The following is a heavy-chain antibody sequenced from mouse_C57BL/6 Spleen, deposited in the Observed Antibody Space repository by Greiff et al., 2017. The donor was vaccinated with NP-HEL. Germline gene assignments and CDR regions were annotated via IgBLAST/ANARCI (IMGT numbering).Heavy chain of an antibody. CDR3: ARRGSSLYYAMDY. CDR2: IDPSDSYT. J-gene: IGHJ4*01. V-gene: IGHV1-69*01. CDR1: GYTFTSYW. Sequence: QVQLQQPGAELVMPGASVKLSCKASGYTFTSYWMHWVKQRPGQGLEWIGEIDPSDSYTNYNQKFKGKSTLTVDKSSSTAYMQLSSLTSEDSAVYYCARRGSSLYYAMDYWGQGTSVTVSS. D-gene: IGHD1-1*01.